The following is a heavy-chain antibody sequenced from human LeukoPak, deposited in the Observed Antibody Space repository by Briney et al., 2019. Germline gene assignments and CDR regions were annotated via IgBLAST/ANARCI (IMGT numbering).Heavy chain of an antibody. D-gene: IGHD2-15*01. J-gene: IGHJ4*02. V-gene: IGHV3-21*04. Sequence: GGSLRLSCAASGFTFSSYSMNWVRQAPGKGLEWVSSISSSSSYIYYADSVKGRFTISRDNSKNTLYLQMNSLRAEDTAVYYCAKGWDIVVVVAAFDYWGQGTLVTVSS. CDR3: AKGWDIVVVVAAFDY. CDR1: GFTFSSYS. CDR2: ISSSSSYI.